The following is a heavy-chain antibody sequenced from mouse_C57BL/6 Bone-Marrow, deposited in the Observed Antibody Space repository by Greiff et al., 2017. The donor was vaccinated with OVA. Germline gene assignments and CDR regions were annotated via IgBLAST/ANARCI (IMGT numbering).Heavy chain of an antibody. V-gene: IGHV1-66*01. CDR2: IYPGSGST. CDR1: GYSFTSYY. J-gene: IGHJ3*01. CDR3: GAGWFAY. Sequence: QVQLQQSGPELVKPGASVKISCKASGYSFTSYYIHWVKQRPGQGLEWIGWIYPGSGSTKYNEKFKGKATLTADTSSSTAYMQLSSLTSEDSAVYYCGAGWFAYWGQGTLVTVSA.